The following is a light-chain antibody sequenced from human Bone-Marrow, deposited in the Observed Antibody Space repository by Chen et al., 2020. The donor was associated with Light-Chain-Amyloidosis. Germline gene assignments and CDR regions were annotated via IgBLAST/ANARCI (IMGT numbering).Light chain of an antibody. J-gene: IGKJ2*01. CDR2: LGS. Sequence: DIVMTQSPLSLPVTPGEPASISCRSSQSLLHSNGYTYLNWYLQKPGQSPQLLIYLGSNRASGVPDRFSCSGSGTDFTLKISRVEADDVGVYYCMQPLQTPYTVGQGTKLEIK. V-gene: IGKV2-28*01. CDR3: MQPLQTPYT. CDR1: QSLLHSNGYTY.